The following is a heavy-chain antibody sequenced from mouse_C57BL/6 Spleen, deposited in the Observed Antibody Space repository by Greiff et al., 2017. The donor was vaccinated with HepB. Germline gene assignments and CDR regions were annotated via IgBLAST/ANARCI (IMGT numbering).Heavy chain of an antibody. CDR3: ARSPHYYYGSSYYFDY. Sequence: EVKLQESGPELVKPGASVKISCKASGYSFTGYYMNWVKQSPEKSLEWIGEINPSTGGTTYNQKFKAKATLTVDKSSSTAYMQLKSLTSEDSAVYYCARSPHYYYGSSYYFDYWGQGTTLTVSS. CDR1: GYSFTGYY. CDR2: INPSTGGT. J-gene: IGHJ2*01. V-gene: IGHV1-42*01. D-gene: IGHD1-1*01.